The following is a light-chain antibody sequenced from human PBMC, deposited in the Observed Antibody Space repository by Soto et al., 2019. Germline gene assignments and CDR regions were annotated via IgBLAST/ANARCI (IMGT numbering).Light chain of an antibody. J-gene: IGKJ5*01. CDR2: LGS. CDR1: ESVLHSNGYNY. V-gene: IGKV2-28*01. CDR3: QQSYSTPTT. Sequence: DIVMTQSPLSLPVTPGEPASISCRSSESVLHSNGYNYLDWYLQKPGQSPQLLIYLGSNRASGVPDRFSGSGSGTDFTLTISSLQPEDFATYYCQQSYSTPTTFGQGTRLEIK.